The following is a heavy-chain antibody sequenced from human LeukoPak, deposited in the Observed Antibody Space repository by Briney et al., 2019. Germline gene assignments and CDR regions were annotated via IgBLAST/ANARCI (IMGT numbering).Heavy chain of an antibody. Sequence: PSETLSLTCTVSGGSISSSSYYRGWIRQPPGKGLEWIGSLYYSGSTYYNPSLKSRVTISVDTSKNQFSLKVSSVTAADTAVYYCARQGSSGWNYYYGMDVWGQGTTVTVSS. CDR2: LYYSGST. J-gene: IGHJ6*02. CDR1: GGSISSSSYY. V-gene: IGHV4-39*01. CDR3: ARQGSSGWNYYYGMDV. D-gene: IGHD6-19*01.